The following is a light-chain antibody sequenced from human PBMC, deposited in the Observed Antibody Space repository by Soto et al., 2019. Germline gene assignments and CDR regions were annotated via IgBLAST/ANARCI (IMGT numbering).Light chain of an antibody. CDR1: SSNIGAGYD. CDR3: QSYDSSLSGWV. Sequence: QSVLTQPPSLSGAPGQRVTISCTGSSSNIGAGYDVHWYQHLPGTAPKLLKYGNTNRPSGVPDRFSGSKSGTSASLAITGLRAEDEADYYCQSYDSSLSGWVFGGGTKVTVL. V-gene: IGLV1-40*01. J-gene: IGLJ3*02. CDR2: GNT.